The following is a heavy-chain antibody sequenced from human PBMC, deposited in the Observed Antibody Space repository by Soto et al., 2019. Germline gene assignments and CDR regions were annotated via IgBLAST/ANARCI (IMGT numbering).Heavy chain of an antibody. D-gene: IGHD6-13*01. V-gene: IGHV3-48*01. J-gene: IGHJ4*02. CDR3: ARSSSLDY. CDR1: GFTFSSYS. Sequence: GGSLRLSCVASGFTFSSYSLNWVRQAPGKGLEWVSYISSSSSTIYYADSVKGRLTISRDNAKNSLYLQMNSLRPEDTAVYYCARSSSLDYWGQGTLVTVSS. CDR2: ISSSSSTI.